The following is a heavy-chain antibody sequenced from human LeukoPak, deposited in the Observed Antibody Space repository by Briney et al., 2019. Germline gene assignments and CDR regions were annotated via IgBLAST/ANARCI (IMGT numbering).Heavy chain of an antibody. J-gene: IGHJ3*02. CDR2: IYTSGST. D-gene: IGHD6-13*01. Sequence: PSETLSLTCTVSGGSISNYYWTWIRQPAGKGLEWSGRIYTSGSTNYNPSLKSRVTMSVDTSKNQFSLKMSSVTAADTAVYYCATISGPGITTGSRTVDMWGLGTMVTVSS. V-gene: IGHV4-4*07. CDR1: GGSISNYY. CDR3: ATISGPGITTGSRTVDM.